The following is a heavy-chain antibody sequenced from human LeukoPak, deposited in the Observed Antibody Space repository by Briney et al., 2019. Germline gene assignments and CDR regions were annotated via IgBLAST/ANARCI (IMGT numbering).Heavy chain of an antibody. D-gene: IGHD3-16*02. CDR3: ATFTERENYHYTANL. Sequence: GGSLRLSCAVSGFTFSIYWMHGVRQSPGRGVVWVSRINSDGSSTNYADSVKGRFTISRDDAKNTLYLQMNSLRAEDTAVYYCATFTERENYHYTANLWGQGTLVIVS. J-gene: IGHJ4*02. V-gene: IGHV3-74*01. CDR2: INSDGSST. CDR1: GFTFSIYW.